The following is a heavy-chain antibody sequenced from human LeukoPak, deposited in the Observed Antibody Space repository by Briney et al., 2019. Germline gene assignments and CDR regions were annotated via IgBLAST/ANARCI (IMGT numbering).Heavy chain of an antibody. V-gene: IGHV3-53*04. D-gene: IGHD1-26*01. CDR3: ARDLVGATD. CDR1: GFTFSSYA. CDR2: IYSGGST. J-gene: IGHJ4*02. Sequence: GGSLRLSCAASGFTFSSYAMSWVRQAPGKGLEWVSVIYSGGSTYYADSVKGRFTISRHNSKNTLYLQMNSLRAEDTAMYYCARDLVGATDWGQGTLVTVSS.